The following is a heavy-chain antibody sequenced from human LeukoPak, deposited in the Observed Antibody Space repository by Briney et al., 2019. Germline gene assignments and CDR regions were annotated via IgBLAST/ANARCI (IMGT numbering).Heavy chain of an antibody. CDR1: GFTFSSYA. J-gene: IGHJ5*02. CDR3: ARVSSPLQYNWFDP. V-gene: IGHV3-30-3*01. D-gene: IGHD1-14*01. Sequence: GGSLRLSCAASGFTFSSYAMHWVRQAPGKGLEWVAVISYDGSNKYYADSVKGRFTISRDNSKNTLYLQMNSLRAEDTAVYYCARVSSPLQYNWFDPWGQGTLVAVSS. CDR2: ISYDGSNK.